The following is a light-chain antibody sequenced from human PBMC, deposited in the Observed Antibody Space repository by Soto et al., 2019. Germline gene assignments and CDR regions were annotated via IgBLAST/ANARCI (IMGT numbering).Light chain of an antibody. CDR1: QSVSSN. Sequence: EIVMTQSPATLSVSPGERATLSCRASQSVSSNLAWYQQKPGQAPRLLIYGASTRATGIPARFSGSGSGTEFTLTISSLQSEDFAVYYCQQYNNWLGTFGQGTNLEIK. CDR2: GAS. CDR3: QQYNNWLGT. J-gene: IGKJ2*01. V-gene: IGKV3-15*01.